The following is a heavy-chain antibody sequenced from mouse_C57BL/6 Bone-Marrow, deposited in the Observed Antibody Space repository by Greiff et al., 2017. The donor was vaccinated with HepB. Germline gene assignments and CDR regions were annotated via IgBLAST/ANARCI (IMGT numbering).Heavy chain of an antibody. D-gene: IGHD2-3*01. Sequence: DVMLVESGPGLVKPSQTVFLTCTVTGISITTGNYRWSWIRQFPGNKLEWIGYIYYSGTITYNPSLTSRTTITRDTPKNQFFLEMNSLTAEDTATYYCARDGDGYYGYAMDYWGQGTSVTVSS. J-gene: IGHJ4*01. CDR2: IYYSGTI. V-gene: IGHV3-5*01. CDR1: GISITTGNYR. CDR3: ARDGDGYYGYAMDY.